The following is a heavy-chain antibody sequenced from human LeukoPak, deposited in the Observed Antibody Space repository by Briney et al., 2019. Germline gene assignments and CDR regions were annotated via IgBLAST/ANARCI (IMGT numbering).Heavy chain of an antibody. D-gene: IGHD6-13*01. CDR3: ARDVGAGIAAAFDY. V-gene: IGHV4-4*07. Sequence: SETLSLTCTVSGGSIRSYYWSWIRQPAGKGLEWIGRIYHSGSTNDNPSLKSRVTMSVDTSKNQFSLKLSSVTAADTAVYYCARDVGAGIAAAFDYWGQGTLVTVSP. CDR1: GGSIRSYY. CDR2: IYHSGST. J-gene: IGHJ4*02.